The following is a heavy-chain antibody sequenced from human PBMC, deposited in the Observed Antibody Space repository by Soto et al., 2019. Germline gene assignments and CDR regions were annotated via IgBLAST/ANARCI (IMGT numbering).Heavy chain of an antibody. J-gene: IGHJ2*01. CDR3: ARDVDGDPDWYLDL. CDR2: ISVDGSRT. D-gene: IGHD4-17*01. CDR1: GFTFTSYY. Sequence: EVPLVESGGGLVQPGGSLRLSCAASGFTFTSYYIHWVRQAPGKGLVWVSTISVDGSRTVYADSVRGRFTISRDNAKNTVSLQMNSLRAEDTAVYYCARDVDGDPDWYLDLWGRGTLVTVSS. V-gene: IGHV3-74*03.